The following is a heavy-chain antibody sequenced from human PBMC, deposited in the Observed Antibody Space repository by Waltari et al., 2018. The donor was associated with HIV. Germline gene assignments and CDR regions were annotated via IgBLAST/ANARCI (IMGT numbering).Heavy chain of an antibody. D-gene: IGHD2-15*01. J-gene: IGHJ5*02. CDR3: ARAVSGGNGSSWLDP. CDR1: GGSISSYNW. V-gene: IGHV4-4*02. CDR2: MYHSGST. Sequence: QVQLQESGPGLVKPSETLSLTCAVSGGSISSYNWWTWVRQPPGKGLEWIGEMYHSGSTNSNSALKSRVTLSVDKSKNQVSRKVNSVTAAETAIYYCARAVSGGNGSSWLDPWGQGILVTVSS.